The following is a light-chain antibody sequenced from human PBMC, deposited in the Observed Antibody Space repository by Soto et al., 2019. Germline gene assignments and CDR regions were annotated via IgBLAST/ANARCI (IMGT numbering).Light chain of an antibody. CDR1: SSDIGDSNY. CDR2: DVS. J-gene: IGLJ1*01. V-gene: IGLV2-14*03. Sequence: QSVLTQPASVSGSPGQSITISCTGTSSDIGDSNYVSWYQQHPGKAPKLVIYDVSNRPSGVSNRFSGSKSANTASLTISGLHDEEEADYYCSSFRRSSTSYVFGNGTKVXVL. CDR3: SSFRRSSTSYV.